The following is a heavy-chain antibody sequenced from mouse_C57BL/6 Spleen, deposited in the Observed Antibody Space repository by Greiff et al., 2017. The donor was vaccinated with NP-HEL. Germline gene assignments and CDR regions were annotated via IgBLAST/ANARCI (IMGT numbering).Heavy chain of an antibody. CDR3: ASSSGYEDAMDY. Sequence: VQLQQSGPELVKPGASVKISCKASGYAFSSSWMNWVKQRPGKGLEWIGRISPGDGDTNYNGKFKGKATLTADKSSSTAYMQLSSLTSEDSAVYFCASSSGYEDAMDYWGQGTSVTVSS. V-gene: IGHV1-82*01. CDR1: GYAFSSSW. J-gene: IGHJ4*01. D-gene: IGHD3-2*02. CDR2: ISPGDGDT.